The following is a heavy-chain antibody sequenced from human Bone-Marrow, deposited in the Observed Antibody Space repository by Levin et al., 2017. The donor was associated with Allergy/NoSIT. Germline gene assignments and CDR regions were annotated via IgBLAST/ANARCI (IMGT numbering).Heavy chain of an antibody. CDR3: ARDFYNSGGYPFDY. CDR1: GFTFSTYN. J-gene: IGHJ4*02. V-gene: IGHV3-48*04. Sequence: GGSLRLSCAASGFTFSTYNMNWVRKAPGKGLEWISYIGSSSIPIYYANSVKGRFTISRDNAKNSLYLQMNNLRAEDTAVYYCARDFYNSGGYPFDYWGQGTLVTVSS. CDR2: IGSSSIPI. D-gene: IGHD3-10*01.